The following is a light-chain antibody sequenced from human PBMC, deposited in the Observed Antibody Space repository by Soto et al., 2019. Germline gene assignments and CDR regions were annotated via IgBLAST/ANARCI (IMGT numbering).Light chain of an antibody. CDR1: SSDVGGYNY. V-gene: IGLV2-14*01. CDR3: SSYTSSSTLLYV. J-gene: IGLJ1*01. CDR2: DVS. Sequence: QSALTQPASVSGSPGQSITISCTGTSSDVGGYNYVSWYQQHPGKAPKLMIYDVSNRPSGVSNRFSGSESGNTASLTISGIQAEDEADYSCSSYTSSSTLLYVFGTGTKLTVL.